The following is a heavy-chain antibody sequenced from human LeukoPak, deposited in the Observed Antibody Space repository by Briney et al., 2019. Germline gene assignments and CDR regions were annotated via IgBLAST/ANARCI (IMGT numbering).Heavy chain of an antibody. Sequence: PGGSPRLSCAASGFTFSSYAMSWVRQAPGKGLEWVSAISGSGGSTYYADSVKGRFTISRDNSKNTLYLQMNSLRAEDTAVYYCAKTLDGSSGWYQNEYYFDYWGQGTLVTVSS. CDR3: AKTLDGSSGWYQNEYYFDY. D-gene: IGHD6-19*01. J-gene: IGHJ4*02. CDR2: ISGSGGST. V-gene: IGHV3-23*01. CDR1: GFTFSSYA.